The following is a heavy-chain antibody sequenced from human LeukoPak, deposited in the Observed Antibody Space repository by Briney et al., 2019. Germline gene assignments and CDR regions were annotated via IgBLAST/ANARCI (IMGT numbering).Heavy chain of an antibody. D-gene: IGHD6-13*01. CDR2: MNPNSGNT. CDR1: GYTFTSYD. V-gene: IGHV1-8*01. J-gene: IGHJ4*02. CDR3: ARGNWEQQLVRPFRY. Sequence: GASVKVSCKASGYTFTSYDINWVRQATGQGLEWMGWMNPNSGNTGYAQKFQGRVTMTRNTSISTAYMELSSLRSEDTAVYYCARGNWEQQLVRPFRYWGQGTLVTVSS.